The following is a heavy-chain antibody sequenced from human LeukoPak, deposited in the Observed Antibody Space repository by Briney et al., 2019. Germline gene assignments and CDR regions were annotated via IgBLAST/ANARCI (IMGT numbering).Heavy chain of an antibody. CDR2: IYTSGST. D-gene: IGHD6-13*01. J-gene: IGHJ3*02. CDR1: GGSISSGSYY. V-gene: IGHV4-61*02. Sequence: PSETLSLTCTVSGGSISSGSYYWSWVRQPAGKGLEWIGRIYTSGSTNYNPSLKSRVTISVDTSKNQFSLKLSSVTAADTAVYYCARGSYSSSWYGGAFDIWGQGTMVTVSS. CDR3: ARGSYSSSWYGGAFDI.